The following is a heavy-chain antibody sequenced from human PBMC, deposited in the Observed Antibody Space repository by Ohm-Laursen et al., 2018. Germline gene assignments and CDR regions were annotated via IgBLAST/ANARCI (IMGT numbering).Heavy chain of an antibody. CDR3: ATSNNWHYFDY. V-gene: IGHV4-39*01. Sequence: SDTLSLTCIVSGGSISSSSYYWGWIRQPPGKGLEWIGGMYYSGNTYYNPSLKSRVTIAVDTSKNQFSLKLSSVTAADTSVYYCATSNNWHYFDYWGQGTLVTVSS. D-gene: IGHD1-1*01. CDR2: MYYSGNT. J-gene: IGHJ4*02. CDR1: GGSISSSSYY.